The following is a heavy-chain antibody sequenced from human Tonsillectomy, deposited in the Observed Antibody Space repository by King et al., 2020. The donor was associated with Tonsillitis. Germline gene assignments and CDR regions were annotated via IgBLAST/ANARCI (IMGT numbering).Heavy chain of an antibody. V-gene: IGHV3-30*03. J-gene: IGHJ4*02. CDR1: GFRFKGYG. CDR2: IALDGGDR. CDR3: VRQVEGSLDL. Sequence: QVQLVESGGGVVQPGRSLRLSCVASGFRFKGYGIQWVRQAPGKGLEWVAGIALDGGDRKYAESVRGRFTVSRDNSKNAVYLEMSSLRADDTAIYYCVRQVEGSLDLWGRETLVPVSS.